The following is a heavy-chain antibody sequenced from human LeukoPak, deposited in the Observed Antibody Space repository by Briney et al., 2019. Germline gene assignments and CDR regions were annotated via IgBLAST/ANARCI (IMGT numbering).Heavy chain of an antibody. Sequence: SETLSLTCTVSGGSISSYYWSWIRQPPGKGLEWIGYIYYSGSTNYNPSLKSRVTISVDTSKNQFSLKLSSVTAADTAVYYCARGSVRVVRGALGYWGQGTLVTVSS. CDR3: ARGSVRVVRGALGY. CDR1: GGSISSYY. D-gene: IGHD3-10*01. CDR2: IYYSGST. J-gene: IGHJ4*02. V-gene: IGHV4-59*01.